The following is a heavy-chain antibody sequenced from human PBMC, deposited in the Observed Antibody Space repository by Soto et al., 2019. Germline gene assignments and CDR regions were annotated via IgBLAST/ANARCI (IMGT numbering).Heavy chain of an antibody. Sequence: GASVNVSCKSSGGTFSSYSISWVRQAPGQGLEWMGGIIPIFGTANYAQKFQGRVTITADESTSTAYMELSSLRSEDTAVYYCAIRKAAAGYYYYYYGMDVWGQGTTVTVSS. CDR2: IIPIFGTA. CDR3: AIRKAAAGYYYYYYGMDV. V-gene: IGHV1-69*13. D-gene: IGHD6-13*01. CDR1: GGTFSSYS. J-gene: IGHJ6*02.